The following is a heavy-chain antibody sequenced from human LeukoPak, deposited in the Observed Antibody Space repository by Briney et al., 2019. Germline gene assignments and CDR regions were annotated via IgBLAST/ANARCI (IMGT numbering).Heavy chain of an antibody. Sequence: PSETLSLTCTVSGGPISNYYWTWIRQPPGKGLEWIGYIYYSGSTNYNPSLKSRVTISVDTSKNQFSLKLSSVTAADTAVYYCARQGDYDTLFDYWGQGTLVTVSS. CDR2: IYYSGST. D-gene: IGHD3-22*01. CDR1: GGPISNYY. V-gene: IGHV4-59*08. J-gene: IGHJ4*02. CDR3: ARQGDYDTLFDY.